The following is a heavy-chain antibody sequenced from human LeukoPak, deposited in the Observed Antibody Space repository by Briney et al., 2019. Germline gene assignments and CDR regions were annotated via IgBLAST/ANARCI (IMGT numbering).Heavy chain of an antibody. J-gene: IGHJ4*02. V-gene: IGHV3-21*01. CDR1: GFTFSSYS. CDR2: ISSSSLYI. D-gene: IGHD5-18*01. Sequence: PGESLRLSCAASGFTFSSYSMNWVRQAPGKGLEWVSSISSSSLYIYYADSVKGRFTISRDNAKNSLYLKMNSLRAEDTAVYYCASSRGYNSGYRALELPPSPIGWGQGTLVTVSS. CDR3: ASSRGYNSGYRALELPPSPIG.